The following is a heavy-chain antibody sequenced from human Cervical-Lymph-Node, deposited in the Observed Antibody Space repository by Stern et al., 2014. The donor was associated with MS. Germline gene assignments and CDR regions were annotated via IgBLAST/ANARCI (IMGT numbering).Heavy chain of an antibody. J-gene: IGHJ4*02. D-gene: IGHD4-17*01. V-gene: IGHV5-51*01. Sequence: EVQLVESGAAVKKPGESLKISCKGSGYSFTANWIAWVRQMPGKGLEWMGIIYPADSDTRYSPSFQGQVTISADKSTSTAYRQWSSVKASDTAMYYCARDYGDYAFDYGGQGTLVTVSS. CDR1: GYSFTANW. CDR2: IYPADSDT. CDR3: ARDYGDYAFDY.